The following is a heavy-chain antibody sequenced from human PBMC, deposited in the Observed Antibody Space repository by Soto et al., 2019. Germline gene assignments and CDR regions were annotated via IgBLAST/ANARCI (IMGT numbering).Heavy chain of an antibody. J-gene: IGHJ6*02. V-gene: IGHV3-11*06. CDR2: INSRGTYT. Sequence: QVQLVQSGGGLVEPGGSLRLSCAASGFKFPDYHMTWIRQAQGKGLEWISYINSRGTYTTYADSVRGRFTVSRDNAKYSLYLQMDSLTGEDTAVYYCACVAPTIFGAQFHQNLVDVWGQGNMVTVAS. CDR1: GFKFPDYH. CDR3: ACVAPTIFGAQFHQNLVDV. D-gene: IGHD3-3*01.